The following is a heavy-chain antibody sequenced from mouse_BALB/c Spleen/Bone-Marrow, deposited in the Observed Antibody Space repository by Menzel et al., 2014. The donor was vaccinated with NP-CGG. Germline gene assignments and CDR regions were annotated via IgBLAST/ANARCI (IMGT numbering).Heavy chain of an antibody. D-gene: IGHD1-2*01. CDR1: GYTFPSYT. Sequence: QVQLKESGAELARPGASVKMSCTASGYTFPSYTIHWVKQRPGQGLEWIGYINPSSGYANYNQNFKDKATLTADKSSSTAYMQLSSPTSEDSAVFYCARGGLRLPYAMDYWGQGTSVTVSS. J-gene: IGHJ4*01. V-gene: IGHV1-4*01. CDR3: ARGGLRLPYAMDY. CDR2: INPSSGYA.